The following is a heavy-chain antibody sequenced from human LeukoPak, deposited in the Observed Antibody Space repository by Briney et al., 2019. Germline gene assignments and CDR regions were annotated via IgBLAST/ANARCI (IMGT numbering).Heavy chain of an antibody. J-gene: IGHJ3*02. Sequence: SETLSLTCTVSGGSLSSYYWTWIRQPPGKGLEWIGYVHHSGTANYNPSLMSRVNISIDTSEHRLSLKLSSVTAADTALYYCASLGGYYESSSYSQLDAFDIWGQGTMVTVSS. CDR2: VHHSGTA. CDR3: ASLGGYYESSSYSQLDAFDI. V-gene: IGHV4-59*01. D-gene: IGHD3-22*01. CDR1: GGSLSSYY.